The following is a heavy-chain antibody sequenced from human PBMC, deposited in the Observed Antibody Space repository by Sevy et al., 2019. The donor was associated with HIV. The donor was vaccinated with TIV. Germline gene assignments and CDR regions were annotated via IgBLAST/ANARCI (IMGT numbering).Heavy chain of an antibody. D-gene: IGHD3-9*01. V-gene: IGHV3-30-3*01. J-gene: IGHJ5*02. CDR1: GFTFSSYA. CDR3: ARDTATYYDILYWFDP. CDR2: ISYDGSNK. Sequence: GGSLRLSCAASGFTFSSYAMHWVRQAPGKGLEWVAVISYDGSNKYYADSVKGRFTISRDNSKNTLYLQMNSLRAEDTAVYYCARDTATYYDILYWFDPWGQGTLVTVSS.